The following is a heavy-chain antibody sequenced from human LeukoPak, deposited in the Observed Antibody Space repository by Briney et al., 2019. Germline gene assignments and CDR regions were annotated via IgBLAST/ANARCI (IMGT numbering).Heavy chain of an antibody. D-gene: IGHD1-1*01. Sequence: GGSLRLSCAASGFTFSGSAMHWVRQASGKGLEWVGRIRSKANSYATAYAASVKGRFTISRDDSKNTAYLQMNSLKTEDTAVYYCTRNHWNDGGYWGQGTLVTVSS. CDR3: TRNHWNDGGY. CDR1: GFTFSGSA. CDR2: IRSKANSYAT. V-gene: IGHV3-73*01. J-gene: IGHJ4*02.